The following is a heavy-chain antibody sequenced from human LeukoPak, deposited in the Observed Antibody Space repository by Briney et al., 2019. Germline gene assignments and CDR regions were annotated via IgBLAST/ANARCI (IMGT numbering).Heavy chain of an antibody. J-gene: IGHJ4*02. CDR2: INPNSGGT. V-gene: IGHV1-2*02. CDR3: ASLGNYYDSSGYYEIIDY. CDR1: GYTFTGYY. Sequence: GASVKVSCKASGYTFTGYYMHWVRQAPGQGLEWMGWINPNSGGTNYAQKFQGRVTMTRDTSISTAYMELSRLRSDDTAVYYCASLGNYYDSSGYYEIIDYWGQGTLVTVSS. D-gene: IGHD3-22*01.